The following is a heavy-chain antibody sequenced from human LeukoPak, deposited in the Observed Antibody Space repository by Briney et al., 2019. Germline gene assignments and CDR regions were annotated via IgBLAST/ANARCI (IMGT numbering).Heavy chain of an antibody. CDR1: GFTFNGYW. CDR2: IKEDGSAQ. CDR3: AGSGFDY. J-gene: IGHJ4*02. Sequence: GGSLRLSCAASGFTFNGYWMSWVRQAPGKGLEWVANIKEDGSAQYYVGSVKGRFTISRDNAKNSLNLQMNSLRAEDTAVYYCAGSGFDYWGQGTLVTVSS. V-gene: IGHV3-7*01. D-gene: IGHD2-15*01.